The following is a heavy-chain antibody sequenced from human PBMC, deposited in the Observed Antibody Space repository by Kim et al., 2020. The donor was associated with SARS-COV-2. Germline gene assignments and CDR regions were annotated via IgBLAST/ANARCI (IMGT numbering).Heavy chain of an antibody. D-gene: IGHD6-13*01. Sequence: YAAPVKGRFNISRDDSKNTRYLQMTSLKTEDTAVYYCTTGPIAAAGAFDYWGQGTLVTVSS. V-gene: IGHV3-15*01. CDR3: TTGPIAAAGAFDY. J-gene: IGHJ4*02.